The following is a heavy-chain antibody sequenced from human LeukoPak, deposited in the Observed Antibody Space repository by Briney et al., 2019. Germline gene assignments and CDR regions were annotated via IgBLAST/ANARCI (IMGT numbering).Heavy chain of an antibody. CDR2: INHSGST. CDR1: GGSFSGYY. J-gene: IGHJ4*02. Sequence: SETLSLTCAVYGGSFSGYYWSWIRQPPGKGLEWIGEINHSGSTNYNPSLKSRVTISVDTSKNQFSLKLCSVTAADTAVYYCARGLVAGSTDYWGQGTLVTVSS. CDR3: ARGLVAGSTDY. D-gene: IGHD6-19*01. V-gene: IGHV4-34*01.